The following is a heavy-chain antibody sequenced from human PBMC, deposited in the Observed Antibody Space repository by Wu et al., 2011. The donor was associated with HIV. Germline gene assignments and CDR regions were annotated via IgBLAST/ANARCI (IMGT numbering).Heavy chain of an antibody. J-gene: IGHJ5*02. CDR1: GYTFTGYY. CDR2: INPHSGGT. CDR3: AVLGISMVRGFMTPFDP. D-gene: IGHD3-10*01. V-gene: IGHV1-2*02. Sequence: QVQLVQSGAEVKKPGASVKVSCKASGYTFTGYYMHWVRQAPGQGLEWMGWINPHSGGTNYAQKFQGRVTMTRDTSISTAYMDLSRLKSDDTAVYYCAVLGISMVRGFMTPFDPWGQGTLVTVSS.